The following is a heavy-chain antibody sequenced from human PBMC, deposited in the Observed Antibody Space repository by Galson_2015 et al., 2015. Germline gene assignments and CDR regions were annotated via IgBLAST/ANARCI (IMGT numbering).Heavy chain of an antibody. D-gene: IGHD4-17*01. CDR2: ISSSSSYT. V-gene: IGHV3-11*06. Sequence: SLRLSCAASGLTFSDYYMSWIRQAPGKGLEWVSYISSSSSYTNYADSVKGRFTISRDNAKNSLYLQMNSLRAEDTAVYYCARDSTVTTIFDYWGQGTLVTVSS. J-gene: IGHJ4*02. CDR3: ARDSTVTTIFDY. CDR1: GLTFSDYY.